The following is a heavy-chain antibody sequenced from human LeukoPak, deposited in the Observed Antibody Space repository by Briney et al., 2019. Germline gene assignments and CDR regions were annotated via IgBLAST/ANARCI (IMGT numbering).Heavy chain of an antibody. Sequence: SQTLSLTCTVSGGSISSGDYYWSWIRQPPGKGLEWIGYIYYSGSTYYNPSLKSRVTISVDTSKNQFSLKLSSVTAADTAVYYCARDRHDYGGNSGFDYWGQGTLVTVFS. CDR1: GGSISSGDYY. CDR2: IYYSGST. V-gene: IGHV4-30-4*01. J-gene: IGHJ4*02. D-gene: IGHD4-23*01. CDR3: ARDRHDYGGNSGFDY.